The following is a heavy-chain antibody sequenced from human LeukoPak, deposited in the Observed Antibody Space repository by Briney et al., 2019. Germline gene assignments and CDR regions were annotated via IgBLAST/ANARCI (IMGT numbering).Heavy chain of an antibody. CDR1: GFTFSIYG. CDR2: IWYDGSNK. V-gene: IGHV3-33*01. CDR3: ARDGGDYNTYYFDY. D-gene: IGHD4-17*01. J-gene: IGHJ4*02. Sequence: GRSLRLSCAASGFTFSIYGMHWVRQAPGKGLEWVAVIWYDGSNKYYADSVKGRFTISRDNSKNTLYLQMNSLRAEDTAVYYCARDGGDYNTYYFDYWGQGTLVTVSS.